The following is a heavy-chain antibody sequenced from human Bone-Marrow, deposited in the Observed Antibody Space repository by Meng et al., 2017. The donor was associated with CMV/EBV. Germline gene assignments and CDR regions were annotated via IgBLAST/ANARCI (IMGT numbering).Heavy chain of an antibody. CDR2: IRSKANSYAT. Sequence: GGSLRLSCAASGFTFSGSAMHWVRQASGKGLEWVGRIRSKANSYATAYAASVKGRLTISRDDSKNTAYLQMNSLKTEDTAVYYCTGYSSSWTSKDYFDYWGQGTLVTVSS. CDR3: TGYSSSWTSKDYFDY. D-gene: IGHD6-13*01. V-gene: IGHV3-73*01. CDR1: GFTFSGSA. J-gene: IGHJ4*02.